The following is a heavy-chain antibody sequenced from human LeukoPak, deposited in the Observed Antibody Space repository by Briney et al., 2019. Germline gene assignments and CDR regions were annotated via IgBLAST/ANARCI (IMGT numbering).Heavy chain of an antibody. CDR2: MFYTGRT. V-gene: IGHV4-39*01. D-gene: IGHD3-3*01. Sequence: SETLSLTCTVSGGSISSTSCYWDWVRQPTGKGLEWIGTMFYTGRTYYNPSLKSRVTISVDTSKNQFSLRLTSVTAADTSVYYCARRASAALTFGVAYAFDIWGPGTMVTVSS. J-gene: IGHJ3*02. CDR1: GGSISSTSCY. CDR3: ARRASAALTFGVAYAFDI.